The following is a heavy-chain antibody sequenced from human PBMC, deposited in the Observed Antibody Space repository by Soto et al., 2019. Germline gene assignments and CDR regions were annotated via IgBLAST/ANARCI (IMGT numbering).Heavy chain of an antibody. V-gene: IGHV4-4*07. CDR2: IYSSGNT. CDR3: ARGQRFSDWIDP. Sequence: KTSETLSLTCSVSGGTISGYYWTWIRQPAGKGLEWIGRIYSSGNTKYNPSLQSRVTMSLDTSNNQFSLRLTSVTAADTAVYYCARGQRFSDWIDPWGQGTLVTVSS. J-gene: IGHJ5*02. CDR1: GGTISGYY. D-gene: IGHD3-3*01.